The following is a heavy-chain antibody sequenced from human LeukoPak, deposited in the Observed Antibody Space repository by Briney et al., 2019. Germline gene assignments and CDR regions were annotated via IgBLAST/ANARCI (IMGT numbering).Heavy chain of an antibody. V-gene: IGHV3-9*01. CDR2: ISWNSGSI. CDR3: AKGSSGWLRNWFDP. J-gene: IGHJ5*02. Sequence: GRSLRLPCAASGFTFDDYAMHWVRQAPGKGLEWVSGISWNSGSIGYADSVKGRFTISRDNAKNSLYLQMNSLRAEDTALYYCAKGSSGWLRNWFDPWGQGTLVTVSS. CDR1: GFTFDDYA. D-gene: IGHD6-19*01.